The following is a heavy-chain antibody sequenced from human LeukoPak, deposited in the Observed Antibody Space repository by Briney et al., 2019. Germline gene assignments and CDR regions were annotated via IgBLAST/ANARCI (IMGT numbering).Heavy chain of an antibody. CDR2: IKQDGTEK. CDR1: GFSFSSYW. D-gene: IGHD6-19*01. CDR3: ATPSGYSSGWYPFDY. Sequence: GGYLRLSCAASGFSFSSYWMSWVRQAPGKGLEWVANIKQDGTEKYYVDSVRGRFTISRDNSKNSLYLQMKSLSGEDTAVTYCATPSGYSSGWYPFDYWGQATLVTVSS. V-gene: IGHV3-7*01. J-gene: IGHJ4*02.